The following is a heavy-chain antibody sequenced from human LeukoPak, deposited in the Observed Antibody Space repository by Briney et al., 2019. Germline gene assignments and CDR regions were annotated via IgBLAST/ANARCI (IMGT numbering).Heavy chain of an antibody. J-gene: IGHJ6*03. CDR2: ISATGGTT. CDR3: AKNGDRGAYCSGGSCYPYYYYYIDV. Sequence: PGGTLRLSCAASGFTFSSYGMSWVRQAPGKGLEWVSAISATGGTTYYADSVKGRFTISRDNSKNTLYLQMNSLRVEDTAIYYCAKNGDRGAYCSGGSCYPYYYYYIDVWGKGTTVTISS. V-gene: IGHV3-23*01. D-gene: IGHD2-15*01. CDR1: GFTFSSYG.